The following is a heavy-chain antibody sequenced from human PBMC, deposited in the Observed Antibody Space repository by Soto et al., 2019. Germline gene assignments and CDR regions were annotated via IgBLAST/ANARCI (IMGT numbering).Heavy chain of an antibody. CDR1: GFTFSTYG. CDR2: IKQDGTEK. V-gene: IGHV3-7*01. Sequence: GGSLRLSCAASGFTFSTYGMHWVRQAPGKGLEWVANIKQDGTEKNYVDSVRGRFTISRDNAKNSLDLQMNSLTAEDTAVYYCASVAIWGQGTLVTVSS. J-gene: IGHJ4*02. D-gene: IGHD5-12*01. CDR3: ASVAI.